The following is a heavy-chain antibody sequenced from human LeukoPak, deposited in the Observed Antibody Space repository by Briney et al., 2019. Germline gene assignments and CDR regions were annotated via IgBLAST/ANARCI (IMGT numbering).Heavy chain of an antibody. CDR1: GYTFTSYG. D-gene: IGHD2-15*01. CDR3: ARDPPLGYCSGGSCYAFDI. CDR2: ISAHNGNT. Sequence: VASVKVSCKASGYTFTSYGISWGRQAPGQGLEWMGWISAHNGNTNYAQKPQGRVTMTTDTSTSTAYMELRSLRSDDTAVYYCARDPPLGYCSGGSCYAFDIWGQGTMVTVSS. V-gene: IGHV1-18*01. J-gene: IGHJ3*02.